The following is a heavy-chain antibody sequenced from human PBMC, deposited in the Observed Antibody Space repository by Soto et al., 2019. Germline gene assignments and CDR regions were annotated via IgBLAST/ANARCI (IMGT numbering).Heavy chain of an antibody. Sequence: EAQLVESGGGLVQPGRSLRISCAASGFNFGANAMSWVRQAPGKGLEWVSGLSNTGRRTSYADSVKGRFNISRDNSENTVYLQMNSLRVEDTAVYYCATEMGATQGPFDNWGQGTLVTVSS. CDR1: GFNFGANA. J-gene: IGHJ4*02. V-gene: IGHV3-23*04. CDR2: LSNTGRRT. D-gene: IGHD1-26*01. CDR3: ATEMGATQGPFDN.